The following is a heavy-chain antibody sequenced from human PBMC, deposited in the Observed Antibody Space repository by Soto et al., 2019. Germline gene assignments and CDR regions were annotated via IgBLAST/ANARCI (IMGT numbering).Heavy chain of an antibody. V-gene: IGHV1-18*01. J-gene: IGHJ6*02. CDR1: GYSFTAYG. CDR2: ISCYNGKT. D-gene: IGHD3-3*01. Sequence: QVQVVQSGDEVKETGASVRVSCKTSGYSFTAYGISWVRQAPGQGLEWMGWISCYNGKTKYAQKVQGRVTMTTDTSTRIVYMEVRSLRSDDTAIYYCARDAPPPELRFLEWHNYDYNGMDVWGQGTTVTVSS. CDR3: ARDAPPPELRFLEWHNYDYNGMDV.